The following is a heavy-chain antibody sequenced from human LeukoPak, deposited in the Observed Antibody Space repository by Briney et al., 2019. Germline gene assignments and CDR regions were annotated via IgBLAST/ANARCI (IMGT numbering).Heavy chain of an antibody. J-gene: IGHJ3*02. V-gene: IGHV3-23*01. CDR3: ARVTKGYCSSTSCPTTDAFDI. D-gene: IGHD2-2*01. CDR1: GFTFSSYG. CDR2: ISGSGGST. Sequence: PGGPLRLSCAASGFTFSSYGMSWVRQAPGKGLEWVSAISGSGGSTFYADSVKGRFTISRDNSKNTLYLQMNSLRAEDTAVYYCARVTKGYCSSTSCPTTDAFDIWGQGTMVTVSS.